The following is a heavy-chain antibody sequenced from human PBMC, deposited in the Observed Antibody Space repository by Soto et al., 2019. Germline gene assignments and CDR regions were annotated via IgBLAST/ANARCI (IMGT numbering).Heavy chain of an antibody. Sequence: SETLSLTCAVSGGSISSSNWWSWVRQPPGXGLEWIGEIYHSGSTNYNPSLKSRVTISVDKSKNQFSLKLSSVTAADTAVYYCARIVVVPAANYYYYYGMDVWGQGTTVTVSS. CDR1: GGSISSSNW. CDR3: ARIVVVPAANYYYYYGMDV. J-gene: IGHJ6*02. D-gene: IGHD2-2*01. CDR2: IYHSGST. V-gene: IGHV4-4*02.